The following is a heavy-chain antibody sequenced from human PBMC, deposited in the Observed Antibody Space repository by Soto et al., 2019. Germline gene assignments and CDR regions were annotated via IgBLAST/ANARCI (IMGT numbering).Heavy chain of an antibody. V-gene: IGHV4-59*01. J-gene: IGHJ4*02. CDR2: IYYSGST. CDR1: GGSISSYY. CDR3: ARGAIYDILSGFEPPPYDY. Sequence: KTSETLSLTCTVSGGSISSYYWSWIRQPPGKGLEWIGYIYYSGSTNYNPSLKSRVTISVDTSKNQFSLKLNSVTAADTAVYYCARGAIYDILSGFEPPPYDYWGQGTLVTVSS. D-gene: IGHD3-9*01.